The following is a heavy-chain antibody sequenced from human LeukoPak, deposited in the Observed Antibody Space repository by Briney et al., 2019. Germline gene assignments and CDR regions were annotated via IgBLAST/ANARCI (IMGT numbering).Heavy chain of an antibody. V-gene: IGHV4-30-4*07. CDR3: ARLDRSSGSCLTNWFDP. J-gene: IGHJ5*02. CDR2: IYYSGST. Sequence: SETLSLTCAVSGGSISSGGYSWSWIRQPPGKGLVWIGYIYYSGSTYYNTSLKSGITMSVGTSNNQYSLKLISVTAADTAVYYCARLDRSSGSCLTNWFDPWGQGTLVTVSS. CDR1: GGSISSGGYS. D-gene: IGHD2-15*01.